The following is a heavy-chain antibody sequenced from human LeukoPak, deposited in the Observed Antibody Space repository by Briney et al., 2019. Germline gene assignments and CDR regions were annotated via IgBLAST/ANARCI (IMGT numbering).Heavy chain of an antibody. D-gene: IGHD3-22*01. CDR1: GYTLTELS. CDR3: ATADYDSSGYPFDY. Sequence: ASVKVSCTVSGYTLTELSMHWVRQAPGKGLEWMGGFDPEDGETIYAQKFQGRVTMTEDTSTDTAYMELSSLRSEDMAVYYCATADYDSSGYPFDYWGQGTLVTVSS. J-gene: IGHJ4*02. CDR2: FDPEDGET. V-gene: IGHV1-24*01.